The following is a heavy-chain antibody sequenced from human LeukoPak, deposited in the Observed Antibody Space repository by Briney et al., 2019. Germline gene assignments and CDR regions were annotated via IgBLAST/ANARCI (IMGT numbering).Heavy chain of an antibody. D-gene: IGHD3-10*01. CDR2: INPSGGST. J-gene: IGHJ5*02. CDR1: GYTFTSYY. V-gene: IGHV1-46*01. Sequence: GASVKVSCKASGYTFTSYYMHWVRQAPGQGLEWMGIINPSGGSTSYAQKFQGRVTMTRDMSTSTVYMELSSLRSEDTAVYYCAGTGGHLGFDPWGQGALVTVSS. CDR3: AGTGGHLGFDP.